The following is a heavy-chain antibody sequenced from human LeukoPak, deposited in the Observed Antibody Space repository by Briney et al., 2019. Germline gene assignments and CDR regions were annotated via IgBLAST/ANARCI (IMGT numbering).Heavy chain of an antibody. D-gene: IGHD2-21*01. CDR1: GFSFSDAR. Sequence: GGSLRLSCAASGFSFSDARMSWVRQAPGKGLEWVGRIKSTTDGGTIDYGAPVKGRFTISRDDSKNTLYLQMNSLKTEDTALYYCRGSDWTRVFDYWGQGILVTVSS. V-gene: IGHV3-15*01. CDR2: IKSTTDGGTI. J-gene: IGHJ4*02. CDR3: RGSDWTRVFDY.